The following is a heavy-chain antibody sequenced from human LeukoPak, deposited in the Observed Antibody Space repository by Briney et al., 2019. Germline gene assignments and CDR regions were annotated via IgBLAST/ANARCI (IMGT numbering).Heavy chain of an antibody. CDR3: ATDGGDYDILTGDAFDI. J-gene: IGHJ3*02. V-gene: IGHV1-24*01. CDR2: FDPEDGET. D-gene: IGHD3-9*01. CDR1: GYTLTELS. Sequence: GASVKVSCKVSGYTLTELSMHWVRQAPGKGLEWMGGFDPEDGETIYAQKFQGRVTMTEDTSTDTAYMELSSLRSEDTAVYYCATDGGDYDILTGDAFDIWGQGTMVTVSS.